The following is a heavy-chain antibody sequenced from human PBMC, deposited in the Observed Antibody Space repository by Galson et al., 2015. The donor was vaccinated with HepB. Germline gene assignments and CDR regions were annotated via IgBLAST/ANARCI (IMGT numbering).Heavy chain of an antibody. CDR1: GFTFRNYG. Sequence: SLRLSCAASGFTFRNYGMHWVRQAPGKGLEWVAIIYYDGSNKYYADSVKGRFTISRDNSKNTLFLQMDSLRVEDTGAYYCTSGVGATRHFDNWGQGTLVTVSS. J-gene: IGHJ4*02. CDR2: IYYDGSNK. V-gene: IGHV3-33*01. CDR3: TSGVGATRHFDN. D-gene: IGHD1-26*01.